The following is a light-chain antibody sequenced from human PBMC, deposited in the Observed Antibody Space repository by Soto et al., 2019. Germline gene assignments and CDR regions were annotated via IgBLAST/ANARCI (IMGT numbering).Light chain of an antibody. V-gene: IGLV4-60*02. CDR2: LEGSGSY. J-gene: IGLJ3*02. CDR3: ETWDSTTRV. CDR1: SGHSSYI. Sequence: QPVLTQSSSASASLGSSVKLTCTLSSGHSSYIIAWHQQQPGKAPRYLMKLEGSGSYNKGSGVPDRFSGSSSGADRYLTISNLQFEDEADYYCETWDSTTRVFGGGTQLTVL.